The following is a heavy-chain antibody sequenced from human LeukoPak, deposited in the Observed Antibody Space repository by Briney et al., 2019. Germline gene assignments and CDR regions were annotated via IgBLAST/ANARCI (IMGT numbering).Heavy chain of an antibody. J-gene: IGHJ4*02. CDR1: GGSISSGGYS. Sequence: SETLSLTCAVSGGSISSGGYSWSWIRQPPGKGLEWIGYIYYSGSAYYNPSLKSRVTISVDTSKNQFSLKLSSVTAADTAVYFCARYDYSDYIVDYWGQGTLVTVSS. CDR3: ARYDYSDYIVDY. D-gene: IGHD4-11*01. V-gene: IGHV4-30-4*07. CDR2: IYYSGSA.